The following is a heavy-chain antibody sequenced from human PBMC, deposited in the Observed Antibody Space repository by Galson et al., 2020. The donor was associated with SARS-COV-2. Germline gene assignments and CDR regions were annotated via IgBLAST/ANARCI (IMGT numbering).Heavy chain of an antibody. D-gene: IGHD2-21*02. J-gene: IGHJ2*01. V-gene: IGHV4-38-2*01. Sequence: SETLSLTCAVSGYSVSTKNYRGCVRPAPGKGLEWIGSIYPNGRTYYNPSLESRVTISVDTSRNQFSLTLASVTAADTAFYYCARQGVNMIVLVTVPGWFFDLWGRGTLVTVSS. CDR1: GYSVSTKNY. CDR3: ARQGVNMIVLVTVPGWFFDL. CDR2: IYPNGRT.